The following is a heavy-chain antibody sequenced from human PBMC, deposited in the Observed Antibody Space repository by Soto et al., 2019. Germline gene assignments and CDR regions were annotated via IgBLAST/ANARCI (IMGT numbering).Heavy chain of an antibody. D-gene: IGHD2-2*01. V-gene: IGHV3-30-3*01. CDR3: ARDPAYQAQYGMDV. J-gene: IGHJ6*02. Sequence: QVQLVESGGGVVQPGRSLRLSCAASGFTFSNYAIHWVRQAPGKGLEWVAVISYDGSNKNYADSVKGRFTISRDNSKNTLYLQMNRLRAEDTALYYCARDPAYQAQYGMDVWGQGTTVTVSS. CDR1: GFTFSNYA. CDR2: ISYDGSNK.